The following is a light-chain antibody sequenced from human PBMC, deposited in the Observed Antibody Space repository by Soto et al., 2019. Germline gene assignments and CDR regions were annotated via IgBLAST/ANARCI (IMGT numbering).Light chain of an antibody. CDR3: CSYAGSDTWV. CDR2: EGS. Sequence: QSVLTQPASVSGSPGQSITIYCIGSSSDIGTYNLVSWYQHHPGKAPKLIIYEGSLRPSGISYRFSASKSGNTASLTISGLQAEDEADYHCCSYAGSDTWVFGGGTKVTVL. V-gene: IGLV2-23*01. CDR1: SSDIGTYNL. J-gene: IGLJ2*01.